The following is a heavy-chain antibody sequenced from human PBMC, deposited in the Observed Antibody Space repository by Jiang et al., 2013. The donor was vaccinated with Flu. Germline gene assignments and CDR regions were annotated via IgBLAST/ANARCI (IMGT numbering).Heavy chain of an antibody. CDR3: ARRIQTLYSSSGAYFDY. CDR1: GGSISSYY. D-gene: IGHD6-6*01. J-gene: IGHJ4*02. V-gene: IGHV4-59*08. CDR2: IYYSGST. Sequence: GPGLVKPSETLSLTCTVSGGSISSYYWSWIRQPPGKGLEWIGYIYYSGSTNYNPSLKSRVTISVDTSKNQFSLKLSSVTAADTAVYYCARRIQTLYSSSGAYFDYWGQGTLVTVSS.